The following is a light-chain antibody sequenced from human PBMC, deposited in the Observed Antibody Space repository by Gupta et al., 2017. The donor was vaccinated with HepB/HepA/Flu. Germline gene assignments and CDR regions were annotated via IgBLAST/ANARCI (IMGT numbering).Light chain of an antibody. J-gene: IGLJ1*01. CDR1: SSNVGRDN. V-gene: IGLV1-47*02. CDR3: AVWDNSLSDYV. CDR2: NDV. Sequence: QSVLTQPPSASGTPGQRVTISCYGSSSNVGRDNVYWYQQLPGTAPTLLIYNDVQRPSGVPERFSGSKSGNTATLAISGLRSEDEADYYCAVWDNSLSDYVFGTGTWVTVL.